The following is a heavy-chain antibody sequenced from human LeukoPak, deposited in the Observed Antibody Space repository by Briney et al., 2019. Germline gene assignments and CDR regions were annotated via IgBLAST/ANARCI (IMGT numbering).Heavy chain of an antibody. CDR1: GYSISSGYY. CDR3: ARDPYYDKPSPT. D-gene: IGHD3-22*01. V-gene: IGHV4-38-2*02. CDR2: IYTSGST. Sequence: SETLSLTCTVSGYSISSGYYWGWIRQPPGKGLEWIGSIYTSGSTNYNPSLKSRVTISVDTSKNQFSLKPSSVTAADTAVYYCARDPYYDKPSPTWGQGTLVTVSS. J-gene: IGHJ4*02.